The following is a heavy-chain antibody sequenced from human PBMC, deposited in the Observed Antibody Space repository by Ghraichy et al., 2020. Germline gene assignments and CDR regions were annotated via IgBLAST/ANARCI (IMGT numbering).Heavy chain of an antibody. CDR1: GGSFSGYY. V-gene: IGHV4-34*01. Sequence: SETLSLTCAVYGGSFSGYYWSWIRQPPGKGLEWIGEINHSGSTNYNPSLKSRVTISVDTSKNQFSLKLSSVTAADTAVYYCARVLDDSSQIDYWGQGTLVTVSS. CDR2: INHSGST. CDR3: ARVLDDSSQIDY. D-gene: IGHD3-22*01. J-gene: IGHJ4*02.